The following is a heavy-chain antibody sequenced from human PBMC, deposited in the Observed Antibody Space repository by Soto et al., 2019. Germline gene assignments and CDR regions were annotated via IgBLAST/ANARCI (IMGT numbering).Heavy chain of an antibody. CDR1: GYTLTELS. V-gene: IGHV1-24*01. J-gene: IGHJ3*02. Sequence: ASVKVSCKVSGYTLTELSMHWVRQAPGKGLEWMGGFDPEDGETIYAQKFQGRVTMTEDTSTDTAYMELSSLRSEDTAVYYCATGTGYSSGWDGRAFDIWGQGTMVTVSS. CDR3: ATGTGYSSGWDGRAFDI. CDR2: FDPEDGET. D-gene: IGHD6-19*01.